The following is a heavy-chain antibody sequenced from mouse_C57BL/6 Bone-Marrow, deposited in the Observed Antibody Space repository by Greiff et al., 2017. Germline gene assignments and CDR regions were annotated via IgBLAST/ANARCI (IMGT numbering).Heavy chain of an antibody. D-gene: IGHD2-3*01. J-gene: IGHJ4*01. CDR1: GFTFSSYG. V-gene: IGHV5-6*01. Sequence: EVQLVESGGGLVQPKGSLKLSCAASGFTFSSYGMSWVRQTPDKRLEWVATISSGGSYTYYPDSVKGRFTISRDNAKNTLYLQMSSLKSEDTAMYYCARQGWFLYAMDYWGQGTSVTVSS. CDR2: ISSGGSYT. CDR3: ARQGWFLYAMDY.